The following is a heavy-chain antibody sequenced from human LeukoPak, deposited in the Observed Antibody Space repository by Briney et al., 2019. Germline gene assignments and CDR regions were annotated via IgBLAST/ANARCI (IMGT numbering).Heavy chain of an antibody. Sequence: GASVKVSCKASGYTFTTYDLNWVRQATGQGLEWMGWMNPNSGGTNYAQKFQGRVTMTRDTSISTAYMELSRLRSDDTVVYYCARDIAAADDYWGQGTLVTVSS. J-gene: IGHJ4*02. CDR3: ARDIAAADDY. CDR1: GYTFTTYD. CDR2: MNPNSGGT. V-gene: IGHV1-2*02. D-gene: IGHD6-13*01.